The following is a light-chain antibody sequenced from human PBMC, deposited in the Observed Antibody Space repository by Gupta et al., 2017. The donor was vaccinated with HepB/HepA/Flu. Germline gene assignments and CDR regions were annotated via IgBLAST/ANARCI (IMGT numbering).Light chain of an antibody. V-gene: IGKV3-15*01. CDR2: AAS. J-gene: IGKJ5*01. CDR3: QQDYEWAPHT. CDR1: QSVSSN. Sequence: EIVMTQSPATLSVSPGERATLSCRASQSVSSNLAWYQQKPGQAPRLLIYAASTRAAGISDRFSGSGYGKEFPLTISSRQSEDFAVYYCQQDYEWAPHTFGQGTRLEIK.